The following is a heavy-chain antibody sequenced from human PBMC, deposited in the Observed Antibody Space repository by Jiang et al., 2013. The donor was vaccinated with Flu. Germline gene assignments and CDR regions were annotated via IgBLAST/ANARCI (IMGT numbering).Heavy chain of an antibody. D-gene: IGHD2-15*01. CDR3: ARASSDCSSISCPFDY. CDR2: IIPIFGTP. V-gene: IGHV1-69*06. Sequence: GAEVKKPGSSVKVSCKTSGGTFSTFAISWVRQAPGQGLEWMGGIIPIFGTPTYAQKFQGRVTITADKSTSTAYMELSSLRSEDTAVYYCARASSDCSSISCPFDYWGQGTLVTVSS. CDR1: GGTFSTFA. J-gene: IGHJ4*02.